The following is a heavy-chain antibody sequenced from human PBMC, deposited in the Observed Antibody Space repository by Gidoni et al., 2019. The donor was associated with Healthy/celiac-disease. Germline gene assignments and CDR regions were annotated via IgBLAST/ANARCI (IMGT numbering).Heavy chain of an antibody. CDR1: GFTFRRYW. V-gene: IGHV3-7*01. J-gene: IGHJ4*02. CDR3: ARDGITAAMVFYFDY. D-gene: IGHD5-18*01. Sequence: EVQLVESGGGLVQPGGSLRLSCAASGFTFRRYWMSWVRQAPGKGLEWVANIKQDGSEKYYVDSVKGRFTISRDNAKNSLYLQMNSLRAEDTAVYYCARDGITAAMVFYFDYWGQGTLVTVSS. CDR2: IKQDGSEK.